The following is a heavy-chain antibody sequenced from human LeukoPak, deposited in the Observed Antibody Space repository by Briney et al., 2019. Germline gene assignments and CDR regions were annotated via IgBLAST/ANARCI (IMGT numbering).Heavy chain of an antibody. Sequence: SETLSLTCAVYGGSFSGYYWSWIRQPPGNGLEWIGEINHSGSTNYNPSPKSRVTISVDTSKNQFSLKLSSVTAADTAVYYCARMLYGWNYFDYWGQGTLVTVSS. V-gene: IGHV4-34*01. CDR3: ARMLYGWNYFDY. CDR2: INHSGST. J-gene: IGHJ4*02. CDR1: GGSFSGYY. D-gene: IGHD2-8*01.